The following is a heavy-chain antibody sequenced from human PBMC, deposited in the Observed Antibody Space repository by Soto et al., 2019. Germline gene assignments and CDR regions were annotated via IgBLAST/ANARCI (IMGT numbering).Heavy chain of an antibody. D-gene: IGHD2-15*01. CDR3: ARLSGCGGGSCYLPDY. CDR2: ISAYNGNT. V-gene: IGHV1-18*01. CDR1: GYPFTSCG. J-gene: IGHJ4*02. Sequence: GPGVKKPGASVKVSCKASGYPFTSCGIGWVRQAPGQGLEWMGWISAYNGNTIYAQNLQGRVTMTTDTSTSTAYMELGSLRSDDTAMYYCARLSGCGGGSCYLPDYWGQGTLVSVSS.